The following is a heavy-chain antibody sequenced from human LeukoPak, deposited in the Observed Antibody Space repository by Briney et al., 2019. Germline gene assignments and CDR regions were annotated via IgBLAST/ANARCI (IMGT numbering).Heavy chain of an antibody. V-gene: IGHV4-59*01. J-gene: IGHJ4*02. CDR3: ARAIRGMSHSSGPADFDY. Sequence: PSETQFHTSTVSGDYISSYYWSWIRQPPGKGLEWIGYIYYSGSTNYNPSLKSRVTISVDTSKNQFSLRLSSVTAADTAVYYCARAIRGMSHSSGPADFDYWGQGTLGTVSS. D-gene: IGHD3-22*01. CDR2: IYYSGST. CDR1: GDYISSYY.